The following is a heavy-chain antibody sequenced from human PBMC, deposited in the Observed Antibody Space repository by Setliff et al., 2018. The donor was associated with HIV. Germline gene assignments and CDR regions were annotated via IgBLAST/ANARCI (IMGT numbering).Heavy chain of an antibody. J-gene: IGHJ3*02. CDR2: INPYDSDT. CDR1: GYSFTSYW. D-gene: IGHD6-13*01. V-gene: IGHV5-51*01. CDR3: ARGSSSWNNDGFDI. Sequence: PGESLKISCKGSGYSFTSYWIGWVRQMPGKGLEWMGIINPYDSDTRCSPSFQGQVTISADKSISTAYLQWSGLKASDTAMYYCARGSSSWNNDGFDIWGQGTMVTVSS.